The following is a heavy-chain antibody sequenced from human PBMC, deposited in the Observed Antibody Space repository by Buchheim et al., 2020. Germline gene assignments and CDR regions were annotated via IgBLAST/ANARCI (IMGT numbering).Heavy chain of an antibody. Sequence: QVQLVQSGAEVKKPGASVKVSCKASGYTFTNYYMHWVRQAPGQGLEWMGVINPSGDLAGYAHKFQGRVTMTRDTSTRTWYMELNSLRSEDTAVYYCRVGATGGGYWGQGTL. CDR2: INPSGDLA. J-gene: IGHJ4*02. CDR1: GYTFTNYY. V-gene: IGHV1-46*01. D-gene: IGHD1-26*01. CDR3: RVGATGGGY.